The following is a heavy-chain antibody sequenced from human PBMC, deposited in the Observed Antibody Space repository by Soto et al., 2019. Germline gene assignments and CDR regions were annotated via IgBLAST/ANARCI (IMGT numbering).Heavy chain of an antibody. Sequence: LRLSCAAFGFTLSSYDMHWVRQAPGKGLEWVAVMSYHGNYQFYADSVRGRFSVSRDISKSAFYLQMSSLRIEDTAIYYCVKGGWYGSMSSSDCWGQRTQVTVSS. D-gene: IGHD6-19*01. V-gene: IGHV3-30*18. CDR1: GFTLSSYD. CDR3: VKGGWYGSMSSSDC. J-gene: IGHJ4*02. CDR2: MSYHGNYQ.